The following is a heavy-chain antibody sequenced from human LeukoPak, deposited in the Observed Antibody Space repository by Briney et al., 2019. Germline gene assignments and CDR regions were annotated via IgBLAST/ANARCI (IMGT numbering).Heavy chain of an antibody. V-gene: IGHV1-2*02. CDR1: GYTFTSYG. CDR3: ARKPRYCTSTSCFDY. J-gene: IGHJ4*02. Sequence: ASVKVSCKASGYTFTSYGISWVRQAPGQGLEWMGWINPNSGDTNYAQKFQGRVTMTRDTSISTAYMELSRLRSDDTAVYYCARKPRYCTSTSCFDYWGQGTLVTVSS. D-gene: IGHD2-2*01. CDR2: INPNSGDT.